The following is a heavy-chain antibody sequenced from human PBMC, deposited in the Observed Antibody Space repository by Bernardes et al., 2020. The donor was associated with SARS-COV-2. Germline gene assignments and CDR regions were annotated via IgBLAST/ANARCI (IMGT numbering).Heavy chain of an antibody. Sequence: SETLSLTCAVYGGSFSGYYWSWIRQPPGKGLEWIGEINHSGSTNYNPSLKSRVTISVDTSKNQFSLKLSSVTAADTAVYYCAGFVVVPAAGGMDVWGQGTTVTVSS. CDR1: GGSFSGYY. CDR3: AGFVVVPAAGGMDV. V-gene: IGHV4-34*01. J-gene: IGHJ6*02. CDR2: INHSGST. D-gene: IGHD2-2*01.